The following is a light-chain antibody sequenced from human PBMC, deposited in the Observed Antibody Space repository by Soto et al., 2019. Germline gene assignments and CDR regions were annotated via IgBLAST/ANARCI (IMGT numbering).Light chain of an antibody. J-gene: IGKJ3*01. CDR2: GAS. CDR3: QQYDHWPPFT. V-gene: IGKV3-15*01. Sequence: EVVMPQSPATLSVSPGERATLSCRASQRITTNLACYHQRGDQDPTRLIFGASTNATGVPARFSGSGSGTDFTFTISSLQSEDLAVYHCQQYDHWPPFTFGPGNRVDIK. CDR1: QRITTN.